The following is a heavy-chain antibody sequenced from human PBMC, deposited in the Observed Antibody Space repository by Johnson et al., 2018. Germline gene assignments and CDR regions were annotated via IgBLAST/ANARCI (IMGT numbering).Heavy chain of an antibody. V-gene: IGHV3-7*01. CDR1: GFTFSSYW. CDR3: ARERGSGAFEI. Sequence: VQLVESGGGLVQPGGSLRLSCAASGFTFSSYWMSWVRQAPGKGLEWVANIKQDGREKYYVDSVKGRFTISRDTAKNSLYLQMNSLRAEDTAVYYWARERGSGAFEIWGQGTMVTVSS. J-gene: IGHJ3*02. CDR2: IKQDGREK. D-gene: IGHD3-16*01.